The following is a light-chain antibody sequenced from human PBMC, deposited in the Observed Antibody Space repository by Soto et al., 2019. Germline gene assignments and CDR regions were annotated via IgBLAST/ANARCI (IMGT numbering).Light chain of an antibody. CDR3: QQYHSFSFT. CDR1: QSITYW. J-gene: IGKJ2*01. V-gene: IGKV1-5*01. CDR2: DVF. Sequence: GDRVTITCRASQSITYWLAWYQQKPGRAPKLLIYDVFNLQSGVPSRFSGSGSGTEFTLTISSLQPEDSATYYCQQYHSFSFTFGQGTKLEIK.